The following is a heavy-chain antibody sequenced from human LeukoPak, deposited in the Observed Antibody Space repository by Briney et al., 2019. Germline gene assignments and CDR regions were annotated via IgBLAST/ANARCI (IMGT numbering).Heavy chain of an antibody. J-gene: IGHJ4*02. D-gene: IGHD4-17*01. CDR2: IYYSGST. CDR1: GVSISSYY. CDR3: ARDDGDYSFDY. Sequence: SETLSLTCTVSGVSISSYYWSWIRQPPGKGLEWIGYIYYSGSTNYNPSLKSRVTISVDTSKNQFSLKLSSVTAADTAVYYCARDDGDYSFDYWGQGTLVTASS. V-gene: IGHV4-59*01.